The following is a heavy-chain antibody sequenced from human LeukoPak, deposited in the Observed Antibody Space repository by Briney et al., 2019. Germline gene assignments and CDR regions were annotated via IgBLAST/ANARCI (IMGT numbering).Heavy chain of an antibody. V-gene: IGHV3-30*18. CDR1: GFTFSSYG. J-gene: IGHJ3*02. CDR2: ISYDGSNK. D-gene: IGHD3-16*01. Sequence: GGSLRLSCAASGFTFSSYGMHWVRQAPGKGLEWVAVISYDGSNKYYADSVKGRFTISRDNSKNTLYLQMNSLRAEDTAVYYCAKLIHEGGHSAFDIWGQGTMVTVSS. CDR3: AKLIHEGGHSAFDI.